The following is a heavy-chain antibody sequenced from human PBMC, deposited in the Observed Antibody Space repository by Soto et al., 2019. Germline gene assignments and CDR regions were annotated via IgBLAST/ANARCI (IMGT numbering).Heavy chain of an antibody. D-gene: IGHD3-3*01. CDR2: ISAYNGNT. Sequence: ASVKVSCKASGYTFTSYGISWVRQAPGQGLEWMGWISAYNGNTNYAQKLQGRVTMTTDTSTSTAYMELRSLRSDDTAVYYCARVAPARFNTIFGVVDFHYYYYMDVWGKGTTVTVSS. V-gene: IGHV1-18*01. CDR3: ARVAPARFNTIFGVVDFHYYYYMDV. J-gene: IGHJ6*03. CDR1: GYTFTSYG.